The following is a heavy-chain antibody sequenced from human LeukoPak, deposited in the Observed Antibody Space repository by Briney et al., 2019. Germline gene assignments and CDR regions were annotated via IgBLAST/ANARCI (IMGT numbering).Heavy chain of an antibody. CDR3: AKDVVLRFLEWLPYFDY. J-gene: IGHJ4*02. Sequence: GGSLRLSCAASGFTFSNYAMSWVRQAPGKGLEWVSAISKTGDATWYPDSVKGRFTISRDNSKNTLYLQMNSLRAEDTAVYYCAKDVVLRFLEWLPYFDYWGQGTLVTVSS. CDR2: ISKTGDAT. CDR1: GFTFSNYA. D-gene: IGHD3-3*01. V-gene: IGHV3-23*01.